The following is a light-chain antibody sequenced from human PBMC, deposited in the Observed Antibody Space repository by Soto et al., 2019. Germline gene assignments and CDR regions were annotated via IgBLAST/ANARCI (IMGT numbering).Light chain of an antibody. CDR3: QQFNSYPIT. CDR2: AAS. V-gene: IGKV1-9*01. Sequence: DIQLTQSPSFLSAYVGDRVAITCRASQDISSHLVWYQQKPGEAPQLLIFAASTLQSGVPSRFSGSRSETAFTLTIDGLQPEDFATYYCQQFNSYPITFGQGTR. J-gene: IGKJ5*01. CDR1: QDISSH.